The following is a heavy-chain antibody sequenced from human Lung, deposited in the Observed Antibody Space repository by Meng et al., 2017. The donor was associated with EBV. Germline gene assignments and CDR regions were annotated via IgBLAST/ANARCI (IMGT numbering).Heavy chain of an antibody. Sequence: HLQLQESGSGLVKPSQPRSLTCAVSGGSISSGGYSWSWIRQPPGKGLEWIGYIYHSGSTYYNPSLKSRVTISVDRSKNQFSLKLSSVTAADTAVYYCARGITMVRGVPGHWFDPWGQGTLVTVSS. V-gene: IGHV4-30-2*01. CDR2: IYHSGST. CDR3: ARGITMVRGVPGHWFDP. J-gene: IGHJ5*02. CDR1: GGSISSGGYS. D-gene: IGHD3-10*01.